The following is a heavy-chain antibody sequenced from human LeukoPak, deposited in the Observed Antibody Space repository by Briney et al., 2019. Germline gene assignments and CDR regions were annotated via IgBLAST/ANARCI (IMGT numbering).Heavy chain of an antibody. V-gene: IGHV3-23*01. CDR1: GFTFSSHA. CDR2: IDGDGTNT. J-gene: IGHJ4*02. D-gene: IGHD3-22*01. CDR3: AKEVTPYPQVITCFDY. Sequence: VGSLRLSCAASGFTFSSHAMTWVRQAPGKGLEWVSGIDGDGTNTYYADSVKGRFTVSRDNSKNTLYLQMNSLRADDTAVYYCAKEVTPYPQVITCFDYWGQGSLVTVSS.